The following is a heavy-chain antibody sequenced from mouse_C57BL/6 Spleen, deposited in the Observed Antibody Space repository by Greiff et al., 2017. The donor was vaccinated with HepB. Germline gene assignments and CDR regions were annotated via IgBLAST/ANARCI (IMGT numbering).Heavy chain of an antibody. J-gene: IGHJ4*01. CDR2: IDPSDSET. CDR1: GYTFPSYW. CDR3: ARPYGYDEDYAMDY. Sequence: VQLQQPGAELVRPGSSVKLSCKASGYTFPSYWMHWVKQRPIQGLEWIGNIDPSDSETHYNQKFTDKATLTVDKSSSTAYMQLSSLTSEDSAVYYCARPYGYDEDYAMDYWGQGTSVTVSS. V-gene: IGHV1-52*01. D-gene: IGHD2-2*01.